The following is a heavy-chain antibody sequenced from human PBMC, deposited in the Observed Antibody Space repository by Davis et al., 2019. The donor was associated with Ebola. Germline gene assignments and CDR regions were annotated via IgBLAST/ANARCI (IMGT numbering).Heavy chain of an antibody. Sequence: SETLSLTCTVSGGSISSSSYYWSWIRQPPGKGLEWIGYIYYIGSTNYNPSLKSRVTISVDTSKNQFSLKLSSVTAADTAVYYCARHNMVRGVMVYYYYGMDVWGKGTTVTVSS. V-gene: IGHV4-61*05. CDR3: ARHNMVRGVMVYYYYGMDV. D-gene: IGHD3-10*01. CDR2: IYYIGST. J-gene: IGHJ6*04. CDR1: GGSISSSSYY.